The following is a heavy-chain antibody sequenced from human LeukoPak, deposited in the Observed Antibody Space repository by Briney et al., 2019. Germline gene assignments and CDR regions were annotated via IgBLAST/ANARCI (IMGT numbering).Heavy chain of an antibody. CDR3: ASLGGQETRVISDY. Sequence: SGGSLRLSCAASGFTVSSNYMSWVRQAPGKGLEWVSVIYSGGSTYYADSVKGRFTISRDNSKNTLYLQMNSLRAEDTAVYYCASLGGQETRVISDYWGQGTLVTVSS. D-gene: IGHD3-16*01. V-gene: IGHV3-66*01. CDR1: GFTVSSNY. CDR2: IYSGGST. J-gene: IGHJ4*02.